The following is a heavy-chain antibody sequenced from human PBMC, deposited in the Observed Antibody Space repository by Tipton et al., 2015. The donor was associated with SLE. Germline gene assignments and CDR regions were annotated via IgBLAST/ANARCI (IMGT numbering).Heavy chain of an antibody. CDR3: AREVRGVYWYLDL. CDR1: GGSISTYY. Sequence: LRLSCTVSGGSISTYYWSWIRQPPGKGLEWIGYIYYSGSTNYNPSLKSRVTISVDTSKNQFSLKLTSVTAADTAVYYCAREVRGVYWYLDLWGRGTLVTVSS. J-gene: IGHJ2*01. D-gene: IGHD3-10*01. V-gene: IGHV4-59*01. CDR2: IYYSGST.